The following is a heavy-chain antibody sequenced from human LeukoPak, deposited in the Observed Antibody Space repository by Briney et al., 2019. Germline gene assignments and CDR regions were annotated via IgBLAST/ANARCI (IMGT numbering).Heavy chain of an antibody. D-gene: IGHD3-16*01. V-gene: IGHV1-46*01. CDR3: ARDLTHYDYVWGSSAYFDY. CDR2: INPSGGST. J-gene: IGHJ4*02. Sequence: ASVKVSCKASGYTFTSYYMHWVRQAPGQALEWMGIINPSGGSTSYAQKFQGRVTMTRDTSTSTVYMELSSLRSEDTAVYYCARDLTHYDYVWGSSAYFDYWGQGTLVTVSS. CDR1: GYTFTSYY.